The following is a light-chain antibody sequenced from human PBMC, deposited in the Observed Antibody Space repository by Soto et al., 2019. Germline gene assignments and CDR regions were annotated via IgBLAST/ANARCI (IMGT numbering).Light chain of an antibody. Sequence: QSVLTQPPSASGTPGQRVTISCSGSSSNIGSTSVNWYQHLPGTAPKLIIYSNNQRPSGVPDRFSGSKSGTSASLAISGLQADDEADYYCQSYDTSLSAWVFGGGTKVTVL. CDR2: SNN. CDR3: QSYDTSLSAWV. CDR1: SSNIGSTS. V-gene: IGLV1-44*01. J-gene: IGLJ3*02.